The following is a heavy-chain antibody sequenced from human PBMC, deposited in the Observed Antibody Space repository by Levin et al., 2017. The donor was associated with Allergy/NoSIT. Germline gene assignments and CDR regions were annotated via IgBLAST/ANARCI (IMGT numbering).Heavy chain of an antibody. CDR2: ISWNSGSI. V-gene: IGHV3-9*01. J-gene: IGHJ4*02. D-gene: IGHD4-17*01. Sequence: LSLTCAASGFTFDDYAMHWVRQAPGKGLEWVSGISWNSGSIGYADSVKGRFTISRDNAKNSLYLQMNSLRAEDTALYYCAKDVYGDLVPYFDYWGQGTLVTVSS. CDR1: GFTFDDYA. CDR3: AKDVYGDLVPYFDY.